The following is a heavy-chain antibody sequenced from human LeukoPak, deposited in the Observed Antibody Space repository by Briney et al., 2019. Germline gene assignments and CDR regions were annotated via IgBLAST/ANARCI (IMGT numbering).Heavy chain of an antibody. CDR3: ARDRNNWNDDGNWFDP. D-gene: IGHD1-1*01. CDR2: ISYDGSNK. Sequence: GGSLRLSCAASGFTFSSYAMHWVRQAPGKGLEWVAVISYDGSNKYYADSVKGRFTISRDNSKNTLYLQMNSLRAEDTAVYYCARDRNNWNDDGNWFDPWGQGTLVTVSS. CDR1: GFTFSSYA. J-gene: IGHJ5*02. V-gene: IGHV3-30*04.